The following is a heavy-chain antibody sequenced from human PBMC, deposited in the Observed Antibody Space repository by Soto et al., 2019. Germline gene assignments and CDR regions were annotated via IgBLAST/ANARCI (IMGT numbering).Heavy chain of an antibody. D-gene: IGHD5-18*01. J-gene: IGHJ6*02. CDR2: INPNSGGT. CDR3: ARAGYSYGYDYYYYYGMDV. Sequence: RASVKVSCKASGYTFTGYYMHWVRQAPGQGLEWMGWINPNSGGTNYAQKFPGRVTMTRDTSISTAYMELSRLRSDDTAVYYCARAGYSYGYDYYYYYGMDVWGQGTTVTVSS. CDR1: GYTFTGYY. V-gene: IGHV1-2*02.